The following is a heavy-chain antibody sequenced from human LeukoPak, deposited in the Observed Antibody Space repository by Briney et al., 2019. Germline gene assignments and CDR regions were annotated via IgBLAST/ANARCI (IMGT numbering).Heavy chain of an antibody. CDR2: FDPEDGET. D-gene: IGHD3-3*01. CDR3: ARGYYDFWSGSIHMDV. J-gene: IGHJ6*03. V-gene: IGHV1-24*01. CDR1: GYTLTELS. Sequence: ASVKVSCKVSGYTLTELSMHWVRQAPGKGLEWMGGFDPEDGETIHAQKFQGRVTMTRNTSISTAYMELSSLRSEDTAVYYCARGYYDFWSGSIHMDVWGKGTTVTVSS.